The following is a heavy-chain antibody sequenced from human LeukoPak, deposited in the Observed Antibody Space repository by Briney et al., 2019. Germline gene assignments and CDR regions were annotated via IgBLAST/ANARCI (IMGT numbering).Heavy chain of an antibody. Sequence: PGGSLRLSCVASGFTFRTYGMHWVRQAPGEGLEWVAVMSHDGGIEKYADSVKGRFTISRDNSKKTLYLQMNSLRSDDAAVYYCARAKIIHSITHMDVWGQGTTVTVSS. CDR2: MSHDGGIE. J-gene: IGHJ6*02. D-gene: IGHD2/OR15-2a*01. CDR3: ARAKIIHSITHMDV. V-gene: IGHV3-30*03. CDR1: GFTFRTYG.